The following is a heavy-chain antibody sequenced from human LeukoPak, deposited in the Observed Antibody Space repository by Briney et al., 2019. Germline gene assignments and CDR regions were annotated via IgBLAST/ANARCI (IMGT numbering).Heavy chain of an antibody. V-gene: IGHV4-39*07. Sequence: SETLSLTCTVSGGSISSSSYYWGWIRQPPGKGLEWIGNIYYSGSTYYNPSLKSRVTISVDTSKNQFSPKLSSVTAADTAVYYCARAERAVADHYFDYWGQGTLVTVSS. CDR1: GGSISSSSYY. CDR3: ARAERAVADHYFDY. D-gene: IGHD6-19*01. J-gene: IGHJ4*02. CDR2: IYYSGST.